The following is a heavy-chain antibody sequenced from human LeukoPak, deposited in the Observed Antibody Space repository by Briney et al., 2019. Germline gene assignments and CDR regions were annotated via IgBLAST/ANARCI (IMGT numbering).Heavy chain of an antibody. D-gene: IGHD1-1*01. Sequence: SVKVSCKASGGTFSSYAISWVRQAPGQGLEWRGGIIPIFGTANSAQKFQRRVTITAEESTSTAYMELSSLRSEDTAVYYCARPHLYNWNDDHAFDIWGQGTMVTVSS. V-gene: IGHV1-69*01. CDR1: GGTFSSYA. CDR2: IIPIFGTA. CDR3: ARPHLYNWNDDHAFDI. J-gene: IGHJ3*02.